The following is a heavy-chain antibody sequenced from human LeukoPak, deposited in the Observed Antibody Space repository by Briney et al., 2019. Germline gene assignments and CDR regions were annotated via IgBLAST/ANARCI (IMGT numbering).Heavy chain of an antibody. J-gene: IGHJ4*02. CDR3: ARATGKYSSSSMLASLDYFDY. Sequence: AGGSLTLSCAASGFTFSSYSMNWVRQAPGKGLEWVSSISSSSSYIYYADSVKGRFTISRDNAKNSLYLQMNSLRAEDTAVYYCARATGKYSSSSMLASLDYFDYWGQGTLVTVSS. D-gene: IGHD6-6*01. V-gene: IGHV3-21*01. CDR1: GFTFSSYS. CDR2: ISSSSSYI.